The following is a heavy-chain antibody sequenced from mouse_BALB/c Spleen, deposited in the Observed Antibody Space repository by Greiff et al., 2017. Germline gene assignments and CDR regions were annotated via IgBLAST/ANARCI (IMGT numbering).Heavy chain of an antibody. D-gene: IGHD1-2*01. CDR1: GFTFSSYG. CDR2: INSNGGST. V-gene: IGHV5-6-3*01. J-gene: IGHJ2*01. Sequence: EVKVVESGGGLVQPGGSLKLSCAASGFTFSSYGMSWVRQTPDKRLELVATINSNGGSTYYPDSVKGRFTISRDNAKNTLYLQMSSLKSEDTAMYYCAIITTATPFDYWGQGTTLTVSS. CDR3: AIITTATPFDY.